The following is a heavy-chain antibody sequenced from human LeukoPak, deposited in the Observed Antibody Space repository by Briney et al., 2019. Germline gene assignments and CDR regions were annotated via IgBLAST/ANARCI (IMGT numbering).Heavy chain of an antibody. V-gene: IGHV3-48*01. D-gene: IGHD2-15*01. CDR2: ISSSSSTI. CDR1: GGSISTSNYY. CDR3: ARGKGVRSGGSLTIDY. Sequence: PSETLSLTCTVSGGSISTSNYYWGWVRQAPGKGLEWVSYISSSSSTIYYADSVKGRFTISRDNAKNSLYLQMNSLRAEDTAVYYCARGKGVRSGGSLTIDYWGQGTLVTVSS. J-gene: IGHJ4*02.